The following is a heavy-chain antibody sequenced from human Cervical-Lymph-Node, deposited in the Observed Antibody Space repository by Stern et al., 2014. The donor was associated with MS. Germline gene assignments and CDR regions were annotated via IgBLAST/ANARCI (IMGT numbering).Heavy chain of an antibody. CDR2: VDYSGSP. J-gene: IGHJ6*02. CDR3: ARDLAAAPSRYYYGLDV. V-gene: IGHV4-59*01. D-gene: IGHD6-13*01. Sequence: QLQLQESGPGLVRPSDTLSLTCTVSGGSINSYYWSWIRQPPGKGLEWLGNVDYSGSPNYNPPLTSRVAISVDTSTNQIFLELASVTAADTAVFYCARDLAAAPSRYYYGLDVWGQGTTVTVSS. CDR1: GGSINSYY.